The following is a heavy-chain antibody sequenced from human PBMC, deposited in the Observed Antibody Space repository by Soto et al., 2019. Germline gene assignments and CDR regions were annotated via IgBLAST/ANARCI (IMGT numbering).Heavy chain of an antibody. V-gene: IGHV4-59*01. CDR2: IYYSGST. CDR1: GGSISSYY. D-gene: IGHD3-22*01. Sequence: SETLSLTCTVSGGSISSYYWSWIRQPPGKGLEWIGYIYYSGSTNYNPSLKSRVTISVDTSKNQFSLKLRSVTAADTAVYYCARGPPGRSRGYYYLNHFDYWGQGTLVTVSS. J-gene: IGHJ4*02. CDR3: ARGPPGRSRGYYYLNHFDY.